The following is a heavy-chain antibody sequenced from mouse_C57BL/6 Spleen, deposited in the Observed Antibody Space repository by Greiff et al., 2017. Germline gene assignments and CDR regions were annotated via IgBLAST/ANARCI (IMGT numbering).Heavy chain of an antibody. CDR3: ARGYYGSSYGGY. Sequence: QVQLQQSGPELVKPGASVKISCKASGYAFSSSWMNWVKQRPGKGLEWIGRIYPGDGDTNYNGKFKGKATLTADNSSSTAYMQLSSLTSEDSAVYFCARGYYGSSYGGYWSQGTTLTVSS. D-gene: IGHD1-1*01. CDR2: IYPGDGDT. V-gene: IGHV1-82*01. CDR1: GYAFSSSW. J-gene: IGHJ2*01.